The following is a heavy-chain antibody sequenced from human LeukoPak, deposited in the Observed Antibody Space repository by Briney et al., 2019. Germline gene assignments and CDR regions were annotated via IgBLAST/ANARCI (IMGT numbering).Heavy chain of an antibody. J-gene: IGHJ4*02. CDR2: MNPNSGNT. CDR3: ARGGRCSSSSGFDY. D-gene: IGHD6-6*01. V-gene: IGHV1-8*03. Sequence: ASVKVSCKASGYTFTSYDINWVRQATGQGLEWMGWMNPNSGNTGYAQKFQGRVTITRNTSISTAYMELSSLRSEDTAVYYCARGGRCSSSSGFDYWGQGTLVTVSS. CDR1: GYTFTSYD.